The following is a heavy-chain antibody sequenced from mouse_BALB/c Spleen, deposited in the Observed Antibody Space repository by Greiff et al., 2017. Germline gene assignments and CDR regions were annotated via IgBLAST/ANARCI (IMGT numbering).Heavy chain of an antibody. J-gene: IGHJ4*01. D-gene: IGHD1-1*01. CDR2: IDPENGDT. Sequence: EVKLVESGAELVRSGASVKLSCTASGFNIKDYYMHWVKQRPEQGLEWIGWIDPENGDTEYAPKFQGKATMTADTSSNTAYLQLSSLTSEDTAVYYCNARYGSPYAMDYWGQGTSVTVSS. V-gene: IGHV14-4*02. CDR1: GFNIKDYY. CDR3: NARYGSPYAMDY.